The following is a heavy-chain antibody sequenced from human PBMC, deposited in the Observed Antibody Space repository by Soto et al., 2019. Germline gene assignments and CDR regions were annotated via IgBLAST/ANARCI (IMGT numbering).Heavy chain of an antibody. CDR3: ARAHSLWFGELSG. J-gene: IGHJ4*02. Sequence: QVQLQESGPGLVKPSETLSLTCTVSGGSVSSGSYYWSWIRQPPGKGLEWIGYIYYSGSTNYNPSLKSRVTISVDTSKNQFSLKLCSVTAADTAVYYCARAHSLWFGELSGWGQGTLVTVSS. CDR2: IYYSGST. V-gene: IGHV4-61*01. D-gene: IGHD3-10*01. CDR1: GGSVSSGSYY.